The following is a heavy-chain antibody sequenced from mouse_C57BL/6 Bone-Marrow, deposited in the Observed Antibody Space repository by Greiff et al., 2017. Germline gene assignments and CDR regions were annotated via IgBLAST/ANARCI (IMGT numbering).Heavy chain of an antibody. D-gene: IGHD2-10*02. J-gene: IGHJ3*01. CDR2: IRLKSDNYAT. CDR1: GFTFSNYW. V-gene: IGHV6-3*01. Sequence: EVKLMESGGGLVQPGGSMKLSCVASGFTFSNYWMNWVRQSPEKGLEWVAQIRLKSDNYATHYAESVKGRFTISRDDSKSSVYLQMNNLRAEDTGIYYCTALVGPWFAYWGQGTLVTVSA. CDR3: TALVGPWFAY.